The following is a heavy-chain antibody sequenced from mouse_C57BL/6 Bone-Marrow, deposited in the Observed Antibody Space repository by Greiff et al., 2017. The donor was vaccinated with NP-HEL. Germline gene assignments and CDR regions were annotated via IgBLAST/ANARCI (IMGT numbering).Heavy chain of an antibody. Sequence: EVMLVESGGGLVKPGGSLKLSCAASGFTFSSYAMSWVRQTPEKRLEWVATISDGGSYTYYPDNVKGRFTISRDNAKNNLYLQMSHLKSEDTAMYYCARERITTYYFDYWGQGTTLTVSS. CDR2: ISDGGSYT. V-gene: IGHV5-4*01. CDR1: GFTFSSYA. D-gene: IGHD1-1*01. CDR3: ARERITTYYFDY. J-gene: IGHJ2*01.